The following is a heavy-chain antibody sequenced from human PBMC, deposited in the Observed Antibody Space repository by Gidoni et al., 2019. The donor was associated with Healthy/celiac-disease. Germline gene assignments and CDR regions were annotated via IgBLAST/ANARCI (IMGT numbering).Heavy chain of an antibody. V-gene: IGHV3-21*01. Sequence: EVQLVESGGGLVKPGGSMRLSCAASGFTFSSYSMNWVRQAPGTGLEWFSSISSSSSYIYYADSVKGRFTISRDNAKNSLYLQMNSLRAEDTAVYYCARGIRGVIAFCGMDVWGQGTTVTVSS. D-gene: IGHD3-10*01. CDR2: ISSSSSYI. CDR3: ARGIRGVIAFCGMDV. CDR1: GFTFSSYS. J-gene: IGHJ6*02.